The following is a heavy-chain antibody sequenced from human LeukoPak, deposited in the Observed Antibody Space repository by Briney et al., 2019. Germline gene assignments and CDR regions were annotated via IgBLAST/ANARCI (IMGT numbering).Heavy chain of an antibody. Sequence: SETLSLTCAVYGGSFSGYYWSWIRQPPGKGMEWIGEINHSGSTNYNPSLKSRVTISLATSKNQFSLKLSSVTAADTAVYYCAREYTTSSTSFDYWGQGTLVTVSS. CDR3: AREYTTSSTSFDY. J-gene: IGHJ4*02. V-gene: IGHV4-34*01. D-gene: IGHD6-6*01. CDR2: INHSGST. CDR1: GGSFSGYY.